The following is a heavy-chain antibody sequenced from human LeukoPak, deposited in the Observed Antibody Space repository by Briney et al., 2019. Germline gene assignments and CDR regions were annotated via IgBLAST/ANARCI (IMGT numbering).Heavy chain of an antibody. CDR3: ARADCSGSTCYLRHSWFDP. J-gene: IGHJ5*02. D-gene: IGHD2-2*01. CDR1: GFTLSTFD. CDR2: ISTSSRYI. V-gene: IGHV3-21*06. Sequence: PGGSLRLSCAASGFTLSTFDMNWVRQAPGKGLEWVSSISTSSRYIHYRDSVKGRFTISRDDAKNSLYLQMNSLTVEDTAVYYCARADCSGSTCYLRHSWFDPWGQGTLVTVSS.